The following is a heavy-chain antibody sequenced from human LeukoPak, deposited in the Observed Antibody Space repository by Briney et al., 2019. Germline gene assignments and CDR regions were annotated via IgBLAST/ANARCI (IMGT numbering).Heavy chain of an antibody. CDR1: GFTFSNYA. V-gene: IGHV3-23*01. D-gene: IGHD1-26*01. Sequence: GGSLRLSCAASGFTFSNYAMSWVRQAPGKGLEWVSTISGSGDSTYYADSVKGRFTISRDNSKNTLYLQMNSLRAEDTAVYYCAKGGKWDVTPFDYWGQGTLVTVSS. J-gene: IGHJ4*02. CDR2: ISGSGDST. CDR3: AKGGKWDVTPFDY.